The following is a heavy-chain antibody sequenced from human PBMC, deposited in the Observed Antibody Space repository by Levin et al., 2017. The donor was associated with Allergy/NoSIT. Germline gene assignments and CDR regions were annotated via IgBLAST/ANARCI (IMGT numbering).Heavy chain of an antibody. CDR3: ARDITLRVTMVRGVILGY. J-gene: IGHJ4*02. D-gene: IGHD3-10*01. CDR2: ISAYNGNT. V-gene: IGHV1-18*01. CDR1: GYTFTSYG. Sequence: ASVKVSCKASGYTFTSYGISWVRQAPGQGLEWMGWISAYNGNTNYAQKLQGRVTMTTDTSTSTAYMELRSLRSDDTAVYYCARDITLRVTMVRGVILGYWGQGTLVTVSS.